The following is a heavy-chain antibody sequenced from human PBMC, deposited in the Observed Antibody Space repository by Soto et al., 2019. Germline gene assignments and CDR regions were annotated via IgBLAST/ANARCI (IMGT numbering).Heavy chain of an antibody. CDR2: IYYSGIT. CDR3: ARHGSN. J-gene: IGHJ4*02. CDR1: GVSLSNSSYY. Sequence: PSETLSLTCHVSGVSLSNSSYYWGWIRRPPGKGLEWIGTIYYSGITYYNPSLKSRVTISVDTSKNQFSLKLTSVTAADTAVYYCARHGSNWGQGTLVTVYS. V-gene: IGHV4-39*01.